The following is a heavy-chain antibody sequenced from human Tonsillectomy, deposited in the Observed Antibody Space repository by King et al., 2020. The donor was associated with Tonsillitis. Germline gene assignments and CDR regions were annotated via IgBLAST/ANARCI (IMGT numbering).Heavy chain of an antibody. Sequence: VQLVESGGGFVQPGGSLRLSVAVSGLTFTNYAMSWVLQAPGQGLVGVSTISGRDVSSYAYSENGRFTISRDNCKNTLYLQKISLRAEDTAVYYCAKVLGYVDPFDFWGQGTLVTVSS. D-gene: IGHD3-16*01. CDR3: AKVLGYVDPFDF. CDR1: GLTFTNYA. J-gene: IGHJ4*02. V-gene: IGHV3-23*04. CDR2: ISGRDVS.